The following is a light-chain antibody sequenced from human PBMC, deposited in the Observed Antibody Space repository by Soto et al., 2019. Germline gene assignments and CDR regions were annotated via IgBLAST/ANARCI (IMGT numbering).Light chain of an antibody. Sequence: EIVLTQSPATLSLSPGERATLSCRASQSVSTRYLAWYQKKRGLAPILLIYGASSRATGIPERFSGSGSGTDFTLTISRLEPEDFAVYYCQQYDGFPYTFGQGTKLEIE. J-gene: IGKJ2*01. CDR2: GAS. CDR3: QQYDGFPYT. V-gene: IGKV3-20*01. CDR1: QSVSTRY.